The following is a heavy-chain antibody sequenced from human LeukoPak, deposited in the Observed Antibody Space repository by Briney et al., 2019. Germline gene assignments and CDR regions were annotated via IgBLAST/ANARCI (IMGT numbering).Heavy chain of an antibody. CDR1: GFTFSRYA. CDR2: ISIDGAGT. CDR3: ATRYDSSGYFVY. D-gene: IGHD3-22*01. Sequence: GGSLRLSCAASGFTFSRYAMSWVRQAPGKGLEWVSSISIDGAGTYYADSVKGRVTISRDNSKNTLYLQMNSLRAEDTAVYFSATRYDSSGYFVYWGLGTLVTVSS. J-gene: IGHJ4*02. V-gene: IGHV3-23*01.